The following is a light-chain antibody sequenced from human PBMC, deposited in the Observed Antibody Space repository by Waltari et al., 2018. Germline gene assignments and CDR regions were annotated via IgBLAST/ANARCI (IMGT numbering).Light chain of an antibody. CDR3: QQSYSAPYT. J-gene: IGKJ2*01. Sequence: DIQMTQSPSSLSASAGDRITIPCRASQSIRTYLSWYQQKPGKAPKLLIYGASNLQSGVPSRFSGSGSGTGFTLTISGLQPEDSATYFCQQSYSAPYTFGQGTRLEIK. CDR1: QSIRTY. V-gene: IGKV1-39*01. CDR2: GAS.